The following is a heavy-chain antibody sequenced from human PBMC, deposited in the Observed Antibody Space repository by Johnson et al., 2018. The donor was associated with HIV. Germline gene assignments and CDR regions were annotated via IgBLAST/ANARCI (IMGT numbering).Heavy chain of an antibody. V-gene: IGHV3-30*18. Sequence: QVQLVESGGGLVKPGGSLRLSCAASGFTFSDYYMSWIRQAPGKGLEWVALISYDGSNKYYADSVKGRFTISRDNSKNTLYLQMNSLRAEDTAVYYCAKGAYAFDIWGQGTMVTVSS. CDR1: GFTFSDYY. CDR2: ISYDGSNK. J-gene: IGHJ3*02. CDR3: AKGAYAFDI.